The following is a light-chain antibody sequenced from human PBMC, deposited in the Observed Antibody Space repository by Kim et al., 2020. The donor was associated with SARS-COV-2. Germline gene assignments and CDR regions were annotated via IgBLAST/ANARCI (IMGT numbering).Light chain of an antibody. CDR1: QNVRSN. V-gene: IGKV3-15*01. CDR2: DSS. Sequence: SVSPGERANLSCRASQNVRSNLAWYQQKPGQAPRLLIYDSSTRATGLSARFSGSGSGTEFALTISSLQSEDFVVYYCLQYRDWPYTFGQGTKLEI. J-gene: IGKJ2*01. CDR3: LQYRDWPYT.